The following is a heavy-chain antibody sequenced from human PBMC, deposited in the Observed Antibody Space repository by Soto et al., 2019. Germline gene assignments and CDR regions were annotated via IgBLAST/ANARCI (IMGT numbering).Heavy chain of an antibody. V-gene: IGHV3-23*01. Sequence: GGSLRLSCVASGFTFSNYAMTWVRQAPGKGLEWVSAITSGGSIYYADSVKGRFTISRDNSKNTVHLQMNSLRAEDTAVYYCAKRGSSRRNAFCVDNWGQATPVTVSS. D-gene: IGHD1-26*01. J-gene: IGHJ4*02. CDR2: ITSGGSI. CDR1: GFTFSNYA. CDR3: AKRGSSRRNAFCVDN.